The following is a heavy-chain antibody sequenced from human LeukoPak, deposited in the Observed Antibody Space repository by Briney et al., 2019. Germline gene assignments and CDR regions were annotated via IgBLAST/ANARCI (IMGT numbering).Heavy chain of an antibody. D-gene: IGHD5-12*01. J-gene: IGHJ6*02. CDR1: AFIFSGYW. CDR2: LKQDGSDS. CDR3: AKNIAAPGRVDYQLYGMDE. V-gene: IGHV3-7*01. Sequence: GRSLRLSCSASAFIFSGYWMTWVRQAPGKGLQRVASLKQDGSDSYHVDSVKGRFTISRDNAKNSLFLQMNILRADDTAVYYCAKNIAAPGRVDYQLYGMDEWGQGTTVTVSS.